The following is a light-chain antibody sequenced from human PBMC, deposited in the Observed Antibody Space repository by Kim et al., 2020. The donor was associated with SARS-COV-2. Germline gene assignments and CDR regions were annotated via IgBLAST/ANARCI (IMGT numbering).Light chain of an antibody. CDR1: QSVSSN. CDR2: GAS. Sequence: EIVMTQSPATLSVSPGERATLSCRASQSVSSNLAWYQQKPGQAPRLLIYGASTRATGIPARFSGSGSGTEFTLTISSLQSEDFAVYYWEKYKNWPPGVTFFQTTK. V-gene: IGKV3-15*01. CDR3: EKYKNWPPGVT. J-gene: IGKJ2*01.